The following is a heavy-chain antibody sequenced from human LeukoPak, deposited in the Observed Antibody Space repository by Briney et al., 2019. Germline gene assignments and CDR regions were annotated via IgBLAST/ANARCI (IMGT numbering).Heavy chain of an antibody. D-gene: IGHD1-26*01. CDR3: ARGVGAFDI. CDR1: GFPFNTYS. CDR2: ISSSSTSI. Sequence: GGSLRLSCAASGFPFNTYSMNWVRQAPGKGLECISYISSSSTSISYADSVKGRFTVSRDNAKNSLYLQMNSLRDEDTAVYYCARGVGAFDIWGQGTMVTVSS. J-gene: IGHJ3*02. V-gene: IGHV3-48*02.